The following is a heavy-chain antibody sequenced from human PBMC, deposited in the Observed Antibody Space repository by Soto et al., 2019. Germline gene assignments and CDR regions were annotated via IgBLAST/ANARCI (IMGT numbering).Heavy chain of an antibody. CDR2: IKSKTDGGTT. Sequence: EVQLVESGGGLVKPGGSLRLSCAASGFTFSNAWMNWVRQAPGKGLEWVGRIKSKTDGGTTDYAAPVKGRFTISRDDSKNTLYLQMNSLKTEDTAVYYCTTKYCSGGSCYSDYYYYYGMDVWGQGTTVTVSS. V-gene: IGHV3-15*07. D-gene: IGHD2-15*01. CDR1: GFTFSNAW. J-gene: IGHJ6*02. CDR3: TTKYCSGGSCYSDYYYYYGMDV.